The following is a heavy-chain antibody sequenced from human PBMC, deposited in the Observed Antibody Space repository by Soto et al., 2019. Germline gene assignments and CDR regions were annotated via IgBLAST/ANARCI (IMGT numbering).Heavy chain of an antibody. CDR3: AKGSTAMTYFDY. Sequence: QVQLVESGGGVVQPGRSLRLSCAASGFTFSSYGMHWVRQAPGKGLEWVAVISYDGSNKYYADSVKGRFTIYRDNSKNTLYLQRNCLRAEDTAVYYCAKGSTAMTYFDYWGQGTLVTVSS. J-gene: IGHJ4*02. CDR2: ISYDGSNK. V-gene: IGHV3-30*18. CDR1: GFTFSSYG. D-gene: IGHD5-18*01.